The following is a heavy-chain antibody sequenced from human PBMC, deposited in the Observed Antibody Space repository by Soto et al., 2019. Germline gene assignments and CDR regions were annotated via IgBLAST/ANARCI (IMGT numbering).Heavy chain of an antibody. D-gene: IGHD6-19*01. V-gene: IGHV3-21*01. CDR2: ISSSSSYI. CDR3: ARDLVTSSGWYGPNYFDY. CDR1: GFTFSSYS. J-gene: IGHJ4*02. Sequence: GGSLRLSCAASGFTFSSYSMNWVRQAPGKGLEWVSSISSSSSYIYYADSVKGRFTISRDNAKNSLYLQMNSLRAEDTAVYYCARDLVTSSGWYGPNYFDYWGQGTLVTVSS.